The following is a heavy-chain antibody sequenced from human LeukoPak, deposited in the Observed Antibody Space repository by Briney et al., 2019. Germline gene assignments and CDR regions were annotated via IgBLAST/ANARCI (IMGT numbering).Heavy chain of an antibody. CDR3: ARELRPTQGYCSGGSCSEAFY. Sequence: GGSLRLSCAASGFTFSSYWMHWVRQAPGKGLVWVSRINSDGSSTSYADSVKGRFTISRDNAKNTLYLQMNSLRAEDTAVYYCARELRPTQGYCSGGSCSEAFYWGQGTLVTVSS. J-gene: IGHJ4*02. CDR1: GFTFSSYW. V-gene: IGHV3-74*01. CDR2: INSDGSST. D-gene: IGHD2-15*01.